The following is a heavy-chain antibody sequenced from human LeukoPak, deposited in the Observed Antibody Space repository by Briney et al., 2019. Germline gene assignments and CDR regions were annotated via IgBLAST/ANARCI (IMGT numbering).Heavy chain of an antibody. D-gene: IGHD1-26*01. CDR1: GYTFTSYD. V-gene: IGHV1-8*01. CDR3: ARELNLVGATSFAAFDI. J-gene: IGHJ3*02. CDR2: MNPNRGNT. Sequence: ASVKVSCKASGYTFTSYDINWVRQATGQELEWMGWMNPNRGNTGYAQKFQGRVTMTRNTSISTAYMELSSLRSEDTAVYYCARELNLVGATSFAAFDIWGQGTMVTVSS.